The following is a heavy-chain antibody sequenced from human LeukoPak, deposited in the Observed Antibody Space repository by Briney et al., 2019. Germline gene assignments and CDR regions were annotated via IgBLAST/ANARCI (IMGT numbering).Heavy chain of an antibody. Sequence: GGSLRLSCAASIFXFSNYAISWVRQAPGQGLEWVSGITGSGGSTYYADSVKGRFTISRDNSRNTLYLQMNSLRAEDTAIYYCAKDGGSGTGFSTWYLSRTDAFHIWGQGTMVTVSS. CDR2: ITGSGGST. CDR1: IFXFSNYA. V-gene: IGHV3-23*01. J-gene: IGHJ3*02. D-gene: IGHD6-13*01. CDR3: AKDGGSGTGFSTWYLSRTDAFHI.